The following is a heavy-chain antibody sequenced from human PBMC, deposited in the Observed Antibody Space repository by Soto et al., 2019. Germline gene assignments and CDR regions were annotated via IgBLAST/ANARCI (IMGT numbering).Heavy chain of an antibody. J-gene: IGHJ4*02. V-gene: IGHV3-74*01. CDR3: VLRYYDFWSGYSGFDY. D-gene: IGHD3-3*01. Sequence: EVQLVESGGGLVQPGGSLRLSCAASGFTFSSYWMHWVRQAPGKGLVWVSRINSEGSSPSYAASVKGRFTISRDNAKNTLYLPMNSLRAEDTAVYYCVLRYYDFWSGYSGFDYWGQGTLVTVSS. CDR1: GFTFSSYW. CDR2: INSEGSSP.